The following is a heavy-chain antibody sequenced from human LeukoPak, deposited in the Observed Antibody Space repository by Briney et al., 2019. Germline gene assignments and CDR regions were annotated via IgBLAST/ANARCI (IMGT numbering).Heavy chain of an antibody. CDR1: GYSFTSYW. J-gene: IGHJ6*02. Sequence: GESLKISCKGSGYSFTSYWIGWVRQMPGEGLEWMGIIYPGDSDTRYSPSFQGQVTISADKSISTAYLQWSSLKASDTAMYYCARFPPLIAAAGDYYYYGMDVWGQGTTVTVSS. CDR2: IYPGDSDT. CDR3: ARFPPLIAAAGDYYYYGMDV. D-gene: IGHD6-13*01. V-gene: IGHV5-51*01.